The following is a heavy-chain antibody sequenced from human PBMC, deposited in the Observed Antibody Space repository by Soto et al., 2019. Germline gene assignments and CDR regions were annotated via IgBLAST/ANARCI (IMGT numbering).Heavy chain of an antibody. J-gene: IGHJ4*02. Sequence: ASVKVSCKASGYTFTGSQIHWVRQAPGQGLEWMGWINPNSGGTNYAQKFQGRVTMTSDTSITTAYMELNGLTSDDTASYYCARGLTIVSPGHWGQGTLVTVSS. CDR2: INPNSGGT. V-gene: IGHV1-2*02. CDR3: ARGLTIVSPGH. CDR1: GYTFTGSQ. D-gene: IGHD2-21*01.